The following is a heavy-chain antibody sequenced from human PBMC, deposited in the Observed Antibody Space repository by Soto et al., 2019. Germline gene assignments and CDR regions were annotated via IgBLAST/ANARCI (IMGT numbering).Heavy chain of an antibody. CDR2: INPSGGST. V-gene: IGHV1-46*01. D-gene: IGHD3-3*01. Sequence: ASVKVSCKASGYTFSNYYMHWLRQAPGQGLEWMGIINPSGGSTNYAQKFQGRVTMTRDTSTSTVYMELSSLRSEDTAVYYCARGITIFGVVIMELDYWGQGTLVTVSS. CDR1: GYTFSNYY. CDR3: ARGITIFGVVIMELDY. J-gene: IGHJ4*02.